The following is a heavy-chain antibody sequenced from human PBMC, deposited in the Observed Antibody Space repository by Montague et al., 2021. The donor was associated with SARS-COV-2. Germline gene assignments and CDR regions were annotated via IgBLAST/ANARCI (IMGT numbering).Heavy chain of an antibody. D-gene: IGHD1-7*01. Sequence: SETLSLTCTVSGGSISSYYWSWIRQPPGKGLEWIGYIYYSGSTNYNPSLKSRVTISVDTSKNQFSLKLSSVTAADTAVYYCARAAAYNWNYVYDCFDLWGQGTLVTVSS. CDR3: ARAAAYNWNYVYDCFDL. CDR1: GGSISSYY. J-gene: IGHJ5*02. V-gene: IGHV4-59*12. CDR2: IYYSGST.